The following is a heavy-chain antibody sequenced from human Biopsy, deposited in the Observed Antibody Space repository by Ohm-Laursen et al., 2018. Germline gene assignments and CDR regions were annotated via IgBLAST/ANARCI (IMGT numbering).Heavy chain of an antibody. D-gene: IGHD3-22*01. CDR3: GRREVVITHDAFDT. V-gene: IGHV4-59*08. CDR1: GDSISSYY. J-gene: IGHJ3*02. Sequence: SETLSLTCTVSGDSISSYYWSWIRQPPGKGLEWIGYVYYSGSTNRNPSLKSRVTILVDTSKNQFSLKLNSVTAADTAVYYCGRREVVITHDAFDTWGQGTMVTVSS. CDR2: VYYSGST.